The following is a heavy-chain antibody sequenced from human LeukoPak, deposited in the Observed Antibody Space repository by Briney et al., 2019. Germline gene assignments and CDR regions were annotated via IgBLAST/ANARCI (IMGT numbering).Heavy chain of an antibody. CDR1: GFTFRNYW. D-gene: IGHD5-12*01. CDR2: MKHGGGDK. J-gene: IGHJ4*02. V-gene: IGHV3-7*01. CDR3: ARDGGHSGDDLYDY. Sequence: GGSLRLSCTDSGFTFRNYWMGWVRQAPGKGLEWLANMKHGGGDKYYVDSVKGRFTISRDNAKNSLYLEMNSLRAEDTAVYYCARDGGHSGDDLYDYWAKGTRVTVSS.